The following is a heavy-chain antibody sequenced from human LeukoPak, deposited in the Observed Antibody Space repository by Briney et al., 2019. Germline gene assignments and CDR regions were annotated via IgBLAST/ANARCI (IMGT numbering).Heavy chain of an antibody. Sequence: GGSLRLSCAASGFTFSSYGMHWVRQAPGKGLEWVALTWHDGSNKYYGDSVKGRFTISRENSKNTLYLQMNSLRAEDTAVYYCARDRGYTYGHPFDYWGQGTLVTVSS. V-gene: IGHV3-33*01. J-gene: IGHJ4*02. CDR1: GFTFSSYG. D-gene: IGHD5-18*01. CDR3: ARDRGYTYGHPFDY. CDR2: TWHDGSNK.